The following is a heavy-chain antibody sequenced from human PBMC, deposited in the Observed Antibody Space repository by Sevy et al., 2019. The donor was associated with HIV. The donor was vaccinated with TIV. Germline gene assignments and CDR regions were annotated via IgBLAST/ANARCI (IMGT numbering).Heavy chain of an antibody. V-gene: IGHV3-30-3*01. D-gene: IGHD3-22*01. CDR1: GFTFSSYA. Sequence: GGSLRLSCAASGFTFSSYAMHRVRQAPSKGLEWVAVISYDGSNKYYADSVKGRFTISRDNSKNTLYLQMNSLRAEDTAVYYCARDEYYDSSEQLIDYWGQGTLVTVSS. CDR2: ISYDGSNK. J-gene: IGHJ4*02. CDR3: ARDEYYDSSEQLIDY.